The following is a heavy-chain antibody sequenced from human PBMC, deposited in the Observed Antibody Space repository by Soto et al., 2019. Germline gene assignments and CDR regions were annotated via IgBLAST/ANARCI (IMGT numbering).Heavy chain of an antibody. CDR1: GGSFSDYY. V-gene: IGHV4-34*01. J-gene: IGHJ5*02. CDR2: INHSGST. Sequence: PSETLSLTCAVYGGSFSDYYWSWIRQPPRKGLEWLGEINHSGSTNYNPSLKSRVTISVDTSKNQFSLKLTSVTAADTAVYYCARGLRVLHWFDPWGQGTLVTVSS. CDR3: ARGLRVLHWFDP. D-gene: IGHD3-10*01.